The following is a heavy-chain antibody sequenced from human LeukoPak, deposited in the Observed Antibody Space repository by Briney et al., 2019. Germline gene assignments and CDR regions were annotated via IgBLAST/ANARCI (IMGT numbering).Heavy chain of an antibody. CDR3: AREYCSSTSCYNDAFDI. CDR1: GFTFSSYS. D-gene: IGHD2-2*02. CDR2: ISSSSSYI. V-gene: IGHV3-21*01. Sequence: GGSLRLSCASSGFTFSSYSMNWVRQAPGKGLEWVSSISSSSSYIYYADSVKGRFTISRDNAKNSLYLQMNSLRAEDTAVYYCAREYCSSTSCYNDAFDIWGQGTMVTVSS. J-gene: IGHJ3*02.